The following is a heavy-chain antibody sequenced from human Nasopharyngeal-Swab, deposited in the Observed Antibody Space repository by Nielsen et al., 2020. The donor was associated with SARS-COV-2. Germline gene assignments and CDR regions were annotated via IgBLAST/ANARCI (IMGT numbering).Heavy chain of an antibody. J-gene: IGHJ2*01. CDR1: GYTFTSYA. V-gene: IGHV1-69*04. D-gene: IGHD3-22*01. Sequence: SVKVSCKASGYTFTSYAMNWVRQAPGQGLEWMGRIIPILGIANYAQKFQGRVTITADKSTSTAYMELSSLRSEDTAVYYCARRPYYYDSSGYASWYFDLWGRGTLVTVSS. CDR2: IIPILGIA. CDR3: ARRPYYYDSSGYASWYFDL.